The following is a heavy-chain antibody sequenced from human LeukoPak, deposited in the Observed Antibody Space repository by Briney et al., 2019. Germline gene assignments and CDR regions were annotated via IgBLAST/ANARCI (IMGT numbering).Heavy chain of an antibody. Sequence: PSETLSLTCTVSGGSISSGSYYWSWIRQPAGKGLEWIGRIYTSGSTNYNPSLKSRVTISVDTSKNQFSLKLSSVTAADTAVYYCARESSIGDKRSFTDYWGQETLVTVSS. D-gene: IGHD2/OR15-2a*01. CDR3: ARESSIGDKRSFTDY. CDR1: GGSISSGSYY. J-gene: IGHJ4*02. V-gene: IGHV4-61*02. CDR2: IYTSGST.